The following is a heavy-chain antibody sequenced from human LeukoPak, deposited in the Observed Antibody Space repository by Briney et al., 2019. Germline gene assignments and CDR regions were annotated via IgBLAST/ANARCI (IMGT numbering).Heavy chain of an antibody. CDR1: GASFSDYY. CDR3: ARAHNYDSLTGYYIAP. D-gene: IGHD3-9*01. V-gene: IGHV4-34*01. CDR2: VNHSGVT. J-gene: IGHJ5*02. Sequence: SETLSLTCTVDGASFSDYYWSWVRQPPGKGLEWIGEVNHSGVTHYNPSLKSRVTMSSDTSKTQFSLKFTSLTAADTAVYYCARAHNYDSLTGYYIAPWGQGALVTVSS.